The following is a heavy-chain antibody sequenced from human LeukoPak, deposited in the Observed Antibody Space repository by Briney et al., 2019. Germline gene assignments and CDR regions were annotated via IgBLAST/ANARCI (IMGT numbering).Heavy chain of an antibody. CDR3: ARGVLLTPGIAAARPDY. Sequence: SETLSLTCTVYGGSFSGYYWSWIRQPPGKGLEWIGEINHSGSTNYDPSLKSRVTISVDTSKNQFPLKLSSVTAADTAVYYCARGVLLTPGIAAARPDYWGQGTLVTVSS. CDR2: INHSGST. J-gene: IGHJ4*02. V-gene: IGHV4-34*01. CDR1: GGSFSGYY. D-gene: IGHD6-13*01.